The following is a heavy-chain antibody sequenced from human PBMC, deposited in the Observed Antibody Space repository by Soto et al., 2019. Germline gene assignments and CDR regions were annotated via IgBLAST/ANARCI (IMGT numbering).Heavy chain of an antibody. Sequence: QVQLQESGPGLVKPSETLSLTCIVSGGSVSSGSYYWSWIRQPPGKGLEWIGFIYYTGRTSYNPALKRRVTISVYTSKNQFSLKLSSVTAADTAVYFCATMSSSGYPLDYWGRGTLVTVSS. CDR1: GGSVSSGSYY. V-gene: IGHV4-61*01. CDR2: IYYTGRT. D-gene: IGHD3-22*01. CDR3: ATMSSSGYPLDY. J-gene: IGHJ4*02.